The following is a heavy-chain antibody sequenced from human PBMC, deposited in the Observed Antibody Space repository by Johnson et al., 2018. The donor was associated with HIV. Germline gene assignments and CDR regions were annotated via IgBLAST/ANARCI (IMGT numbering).Heavy chain of an antibody. CDR2: ISSSGSTI. CDR3: ASFAAASDAFDI. V-gene: IGHV3-11*04. CDR1: GFTFDDYD. J-gene: IGHJ3*02. Sequence: QVQLVESGGGVVRPGGSLRLSCAASGFTFDDYDMSWIRQAPGKGLEWVSYISSSGSTIYYADSVKGRFTISRDNAKNSLYLQMNSLRAEDTAVYYCASFAAASDAFDIWGQGTMVTVSS. D-gene: IGHD6-13*01.